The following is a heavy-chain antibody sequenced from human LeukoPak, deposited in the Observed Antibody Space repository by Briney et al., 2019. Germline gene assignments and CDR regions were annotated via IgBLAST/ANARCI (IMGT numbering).Heavy chain of an antibody. D-gene: IGHD1-14*01. CDR2: INHSGST. CDR1: GGSFSGYY. V-gene: IGHV4-34*01. J-gene: IGHJ4*02. CDR3: ARHGARRPFDY. Sequence: SETLSLTCAVYGGSFSGYYWSWIRQPPGKGLEWIGEINHSGSTNYNPSLKSRVTISVDTSKNQFSLKLSSVTAADTAVYYCARHGARRPFDYWGQGILVTVSS.